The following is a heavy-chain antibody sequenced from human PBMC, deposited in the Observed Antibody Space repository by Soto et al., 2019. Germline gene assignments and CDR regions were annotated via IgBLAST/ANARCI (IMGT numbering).Heavy chain of an antibody. CDR2: IYYSGRA. V-gene: IGHV4-30-4*08. J-gene: IGHJ5*02. CDR3: ARRVVLGWFDP. CDR1: GGSINNDSYY. D-gene: IGHD3-3*01. Sequence: PSETLSLTCTVSGGSINNDSYYWSWIRQPPGKGLEWIGYIYYSGRAYYNPSLKSRVTISVDSSNNQFSLQLTSVSAADTAVYYCARRVVLGWFDPWGQGTLVTVSS.